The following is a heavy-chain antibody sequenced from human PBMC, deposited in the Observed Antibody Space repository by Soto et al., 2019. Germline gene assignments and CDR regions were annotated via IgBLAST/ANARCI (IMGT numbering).Heavy chain of an antibody. Sequence: ASVKVSCKASGFTFTSSAMQWVRQARGQRLEWIGWIVVGSGNTNYAQKFQERVTITRDMSTSTAYMELRSLRSEDTAVYYCAAVAGTPQHSDAFDIWGQGTMVTVSS. CDR1: GFTFTSSA. V-gene: IGHV1-58*02. D-gene: IGHD6-19*01. CDR2: IVVGSGNT. CDR3: AAVAGTPQHSDAFDI. J-gene: IGHJ3*02.